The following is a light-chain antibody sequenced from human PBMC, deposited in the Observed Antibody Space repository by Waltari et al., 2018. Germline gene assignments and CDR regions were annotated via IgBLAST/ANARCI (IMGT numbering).Light chain of an antibody. Sequence: EIVLTQSPVTLYVSPGATATLSCRARESIATNLAWYQHRPGQAPRLLIFHASTRATGIPAKFTGSGSGTEFTLTISSLQSEDFAVYYCQQYNNWPPSTFGQGTKVEI. CDR1: ESIATN. V-gene: IGKV3-15*01. CDR2: HAS. J-gene: IGKJ1*01. CDR3: QQYNNWPPST.